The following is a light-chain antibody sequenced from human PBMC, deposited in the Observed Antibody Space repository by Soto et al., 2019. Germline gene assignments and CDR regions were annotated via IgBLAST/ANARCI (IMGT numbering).Light chain of an antibody. J-gene: IGKJ2*01. CDR3: QQGHNWPLT. V-gene: IGKV3-15*01. Sequence: EIVMTQSPATLSVSPGEXATLSCRASXSISTELAWYQQKPSQPPRLLIYSASTRATGVPARFTGSGSGSEFTLTISGLQSEDFAVYYCQQGHNWPLTFGQGTRLEI. CDR1: XSISTE. CDR2: SAS.